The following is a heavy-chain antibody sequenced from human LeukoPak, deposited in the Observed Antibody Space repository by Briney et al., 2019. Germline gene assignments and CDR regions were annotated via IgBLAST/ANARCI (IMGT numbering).Heavy chain of an antibody. Sequence: GASVKVSCKASGGTFSSYAISWVRQAPGQGLEWMGGIIPIFGTANYAQRFQGRVTITADESTSTAYMELSSLRSEDTAVYYCAGDCSSTSCYEYWGQGTLVTVSS. D-gene: IGHD2-2*01. CDR2: IIPIFGTA. V-gene: IGHV1-69*01. CDR1: GGTFSSYA. CDR3: AGDCSSTSCYEY. J-gene: IGHJ4*02.